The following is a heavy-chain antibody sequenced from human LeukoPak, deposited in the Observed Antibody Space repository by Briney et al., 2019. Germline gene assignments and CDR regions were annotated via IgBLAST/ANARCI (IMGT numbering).Heavy chain of an antibody. CDR1: GFPFSNYW. Sequence: GGSLRLSCAASGFPFSNYWMSWVRQAPGEGLESVANIKQDGSETYYVDSVKGRFTISRDNANNSLYLQMYGLRAEDTATYYCARDGQGYSYGYSNYWGQGILVTVSS. J-gene: IGHJ4*02. D-gene: IGHD5-18*01. CDR2: IKQDGSET. V-gene: IGHV3-7*03. CDR3: ARDGQGYSYGYSNY.